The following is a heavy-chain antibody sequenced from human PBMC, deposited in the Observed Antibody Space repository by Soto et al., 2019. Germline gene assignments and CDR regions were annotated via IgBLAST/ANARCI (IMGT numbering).Heavy chain of an antibody. CDR3: RVWLEELSNDY. V-gene: IGHV3-48*01. J-gene: IGHJ4*02. D-gene: IGHD3-10*01. CDR1: GFTFSSYS. CDR2: ISSSSSTI. Sequence: GSLRLSCAASGFTFSSYSMNWVRQAPGKGLEWVSYISSSSSTIYYADSVKGRFTISRDDSKNTAYLQVNSLKSEDTAMYYCRVWLEELSNDYWGQGT.